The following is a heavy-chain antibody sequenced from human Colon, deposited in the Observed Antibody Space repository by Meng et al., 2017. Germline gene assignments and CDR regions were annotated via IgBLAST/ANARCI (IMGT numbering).Heavy chain of an antibody. CDR1: GASVSSDY. V-gene: IGHV4-59*02. CDR3: ARGPPADY. Sequence: VQLPESGPGLVKPSETLSLTCTVSGASVSSDYWSWIRQPPGKGLEWIAYIFNTGSTNYNPSLKSRVTISVDTSKNQFSLKLTSVTAADTAVYYCARGPPADYWGPGTLVTVSS. CDR2: IFNTGST. J-gene: IGHJ4*02.